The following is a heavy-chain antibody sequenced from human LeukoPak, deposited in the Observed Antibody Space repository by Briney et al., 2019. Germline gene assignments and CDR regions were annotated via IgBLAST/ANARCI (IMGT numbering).Heavy chain of an antibody. J-gene: IGHJ3*02. D-gene: IGHD2-15*01. CDR2: INHSGST. Sequence: SETLSLTCAVYGGSFSGYYWSWIRQPPGKGLEWIGEINHSGSTNYNPSLKSRVTISVDTSKNQFSLKLSSVTAADTAVYYCASGTEGYALDIWGQGTMVTVSS. CDR3: ASGTEGYALDI. V-gene: IGHV4-34*01. CDR1: GGSFSGYY.